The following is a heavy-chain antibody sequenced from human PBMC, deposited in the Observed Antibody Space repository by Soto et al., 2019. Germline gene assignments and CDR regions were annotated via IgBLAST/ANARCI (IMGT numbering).Heavy chain of an antibody. CDR2: ISYDGSNK. J-gene: IGHJ6*02. D-gene: IGHD1-7*01. V-gene: IGHV3-30*18. CDR3: AKVQWRLELPFYYYGMDV. Sequence: QVQLVESGGGVVQPGRSLRLSCAASGFTFSSYGMHWVRQAPGKGLEWVAVISYDGSNKYYADSVKGRFTISRDNSKNTLYLQMNSLRAEDTAVYYCAKVQWRLELPFYYYGMDVWGQGTTVTVSS. CDR1: GFTFSSYG.